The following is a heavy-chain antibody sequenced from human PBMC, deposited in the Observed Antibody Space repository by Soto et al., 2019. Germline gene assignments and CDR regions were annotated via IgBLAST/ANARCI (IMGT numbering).Heavy chain of an antibody. CDR3: AREGTYYDILTGYPTLDY. CDR2: ISSSSSST. Sequence: GGSLRLSCAASGFIFRDFYMSWIRQVPGKGLEWLSKISSSSSSTDYADSVKGRFTISRDNAKNSLYLQMNSLRAEDTAVYYCAREGTYYDILTGYPTLDYWGQGTLVTVSS. CDR1: GFIFRDFY. J-gene: IGHJ4*02. D-gene: IGHD3-9*01. V-gene: IGHV3-11*05.